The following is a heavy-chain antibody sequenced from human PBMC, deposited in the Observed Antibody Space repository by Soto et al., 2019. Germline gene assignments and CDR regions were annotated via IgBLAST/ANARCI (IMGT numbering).Heavy chain of an antibody. V-gene: IGHV3-23*01. Sequence: GGSLRLSCAASGFTFSSYAMSWVRQAPGKGLEWVSAISGSGGSTYNADSVKGRFTISRDNSKNTLYLQMNSLRAEDTAVYYCAKWDRDYYYYGMDVWGQGTTVTVSS. D-gene: IGHD1-26*01. J-gene: IGHJ6*02. CDR2: ISGSGGST. CDR1: GFTFSSYA. CDR3: AKWDRDYYYYGMDV.